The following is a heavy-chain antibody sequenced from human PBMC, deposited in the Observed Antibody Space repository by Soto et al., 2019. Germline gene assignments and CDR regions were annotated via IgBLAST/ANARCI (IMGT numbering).Heavy chain of an antibody. Sequence: SVKVSCKASGGTFSSYAISWVRQAPGQGLEWMGGIIPIFGTANYAQKFQGRVTITADESTSTAYMELSSLRSEDTAVYYCARVAYEEQLVFGNYWFDPGGQGTLVTVSS. CDR2: IIPIFGTA. V-gene: IGHV1-69*13. D-gene: IGHD6-6*01. J-gene: IGHJ5*02. CDR1: GGTFSSYA. CDR3: ARVAYEEQLVFGNYWFDP.